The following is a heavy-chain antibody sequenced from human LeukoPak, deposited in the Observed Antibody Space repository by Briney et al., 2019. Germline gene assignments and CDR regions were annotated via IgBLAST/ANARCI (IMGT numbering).Heavy chain of an antibody. J-gene: IGHJ6*03. V-gene: IGHV4-59*07. CDR1: GGSIGSYF. CDR3: ARAPHFYYYMDV. Sequence: SDTLSLTCTVSGGSIGSYFWSWIRQPPGKALEWIGYIYYTGSTNYNPSLKSRVTISVDTSKNQFSLRLSSGTAADTALYYCARAPHFYYYMDVWGKGTTVTVSS. CDR2: IYYTGST.